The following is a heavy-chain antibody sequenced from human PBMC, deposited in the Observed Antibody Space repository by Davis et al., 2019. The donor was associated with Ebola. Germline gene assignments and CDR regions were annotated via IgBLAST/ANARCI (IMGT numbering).Heavy chain of an antibody. CDR1: GFTFSGSA. Sequence: GGSLRLSCAASGFTFSGSAMHWVRQASGKGLEWVGRIRSKANSYATAYAASVKGRFTISRDDSKNTAYLQMNSLRAEDTAVYYCARATGMDVWGQGTTVTVSS. CDR2: IRSKANSYAT. CDR3: ARATGMDV. V-gene: IGHV3-73*01. J-gene: IGHJ6*02.